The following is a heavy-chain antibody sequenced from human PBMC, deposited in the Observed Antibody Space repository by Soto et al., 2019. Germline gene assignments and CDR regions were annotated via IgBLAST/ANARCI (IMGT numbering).Heavy chain of an antibody. V-gene: IGHV1-24*01. J-gene: IGHJ4*02. D-gene: IGHD3-10*01. Sequence: GASVKVSCKVSGYTLTELSIHWVRQAPGKGLEWMGGFDPEDGETIYAQKFQGRVTMTEDTSTDTAYMELSSLRSEDTAVYYCRIYGSGSYYNVFDYWGQGTLVTVSS. CDR2: FDPEDGET. CDR3: RIYGSGSYYNVFDY. CDR1: GYTLTELS.